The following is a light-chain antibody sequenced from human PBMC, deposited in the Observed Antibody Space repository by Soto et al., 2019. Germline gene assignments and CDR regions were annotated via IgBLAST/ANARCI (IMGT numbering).Light chain of an antibody. CDR2: KAS. V-gene: IGKV1-5*03. Sequence: DIQMTQSPSTLSASVGYIVTITCRASQSISSWLAWYQQKPGKAPKLLIYKASSLESGVPSRFSGSGSGTEFTLTISSLQPDDFATYYCQQYNSSPWTFGQGTKVDIK. CDR3: QQYNSSPWT. J-gene: IGKJ1*01. CDR1: QSISSW.